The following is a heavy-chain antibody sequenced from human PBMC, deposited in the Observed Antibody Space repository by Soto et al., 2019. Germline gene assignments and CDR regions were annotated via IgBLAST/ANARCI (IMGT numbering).Heavy chain of an antibody. CDR1: GGSISSYY. Sequence: SETLSLTCTVSGGSISSYYWSWIRQPPGKGLEWFGYIYYSGSTNYNPSLKSRVTISVDTSKNQFSLKLSSVTAADTAVYYCARLSLRLAAMGPGGWYSYMDVWGKGTTVTVSS. CDR2: IYYSGST. CDR3: ARLSLRLAAMGPGGWYSYMDV. D-gene: IGHD5-18*01. V-gene: IGHV4-59*08. J-gene: IGHJ6*03.